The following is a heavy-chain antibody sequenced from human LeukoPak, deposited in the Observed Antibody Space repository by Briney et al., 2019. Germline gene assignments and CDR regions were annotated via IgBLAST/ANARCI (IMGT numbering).Heavy chain of an antibody. V-gene: IGHV1-69*06. CDR3: ARAIAGAGSKGYFDY. D-gene: IGHD6-13*01. Sequence: SVKVSCKASGGTFSSYAISWVRQAPGQGLEWMGGIIPIFGTANYAQKFQGRVTITADKSTSTAYMELSSLRSEDTAVYYCARAIAGAGSKGYFDYWGQGTLVTVSS. J-gene: IGHJ4*02. CDR2: IIPIFGTA. CDR1: GGTFSSYA.